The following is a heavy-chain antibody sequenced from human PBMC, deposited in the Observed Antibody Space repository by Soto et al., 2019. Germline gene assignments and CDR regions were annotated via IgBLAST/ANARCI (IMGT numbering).Heavy chain of an antibody. CDR1: GGSISNSNW. CDR2: IFHSGST. CDR3: AHRPIVGAAI. V-gene: IGHV4-4*02. J-gene: IGHJ4*02. Sequence: QVQLQESGPGLVKPSGTLSLTCAVFGGSISNSNWWTWVRQPPGKGLDWIGEIFHSGSTNYNSSLIGRVTISVEQANNQFSLKLSSVTAADTAVYYCAHRPIVGAAIWGQGTLVTVSS. D-gene: IGHD1-26*01.